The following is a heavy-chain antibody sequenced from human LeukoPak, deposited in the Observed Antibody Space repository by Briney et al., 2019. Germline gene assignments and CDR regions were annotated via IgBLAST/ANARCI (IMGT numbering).Heavy chain of an antibody. CDR2: ISGSDGIT. V-gene: IGHV3-23*01. CDR1: GFSFSSYA. CDR3: AKDTSGWPRDFDY. Sequence: GGSLRLSCAGSGFSFSSYAINWVRQAPGKGLEWVSAISGSDGITYYADSVKGRFTISRDNSKNTVYLEMSSLRAEDTAVYYCAKDTSGWPRDFDYWGQGTLVTVSS. D-gene: IGHD6-25*01. J-gene: IGHJ4*02.